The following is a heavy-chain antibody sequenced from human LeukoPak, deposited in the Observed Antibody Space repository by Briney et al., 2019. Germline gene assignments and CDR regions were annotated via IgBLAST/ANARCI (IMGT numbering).Heavy chain of an antibody. Sequence: SETLSLTCTVSGGSISSGSYFWSWIRQPAGKGLEWIGRIYTSEDTDYNPSLKSRVTISLDTSKKQFSLKLSSVTAADTAVYYCARDLREPSYEYYFDYWGQGTLVTVSS. CDR2: IYTSEDT. J-gene: IGHJ4*02. D-gene: IGHD3-16*01. CDR1: GGSISSGSYF. CDR3: ARDLREPSYEYYFDY. V-gene: IGHV4-61*02.